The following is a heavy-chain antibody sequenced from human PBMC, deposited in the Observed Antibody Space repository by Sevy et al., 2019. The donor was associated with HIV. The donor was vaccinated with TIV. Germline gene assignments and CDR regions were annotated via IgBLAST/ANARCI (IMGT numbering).Heavy chain of an antibody. CDR2: ISSTSGSDI. J-gene: IGHJ6*02. V-gene: IGHV3-11*01. CDR3: AKGDTSTWYYYYGMDV. D-gene: IGHD6-13*01. Sequence: GGSLRLSCAASGFIFSDYYMNWIRQAPGKGLEWVSYISSTSGSDIYYADSVKGRFTISRDNAKNSLYLQMNSLRAEDTALYYCAKGDTSTWYYYYGMDVWGQGTAVTVSS. CDR1: GFIFSDYY.